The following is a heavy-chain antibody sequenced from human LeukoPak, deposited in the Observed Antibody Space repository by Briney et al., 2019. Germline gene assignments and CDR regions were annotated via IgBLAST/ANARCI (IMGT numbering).Heavy chain of an antibody. CDR1: GYTFISYG. Sequence: GASVKVSCKASGYTFISYGISWVRQAPGQGLEWMGRIIPISGTANYAQEFQGRVTITADESTSTAYMELSSLRSEDTAVYYCARGGKQLVQPRYFDYWGQGTLVTVSS. J-gene: IGHJ4*02. V-gene: IGHV1-69*13. CDR3: ARGGKQLVQPRYFDY. D-gene: IGHD6-6*01. CDR2: IIPISGTA.